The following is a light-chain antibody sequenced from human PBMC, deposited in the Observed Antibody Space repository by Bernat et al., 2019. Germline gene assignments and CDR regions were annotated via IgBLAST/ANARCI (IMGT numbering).Light chain of an antibody. V-gene: IGLV2-23*01. CDR3: CSYAGSSSWV. J-gene: IGLJ3*02. CDR1: SSDVGSYNL. CDR2: EGS. Sequence: QSALIQPASVSGSPGPSITISCTGTSSDVGSYNLVSWYQQHPGKAPKLMIYEGSKRPSGVSNRFSGSKSGNTASLTISGLQAEDEADYYCCSYAGSSSWVFGGGTKLTVL.